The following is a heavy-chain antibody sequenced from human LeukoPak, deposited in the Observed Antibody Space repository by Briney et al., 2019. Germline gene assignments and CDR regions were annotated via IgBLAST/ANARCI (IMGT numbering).Heavy chain of an antibody. V-gene: IGHV1-2*06. J-gene: IGHJ4*02. Sequence: ASVKVSCKASGYTFTGYYMHWVRQAPGQGLEWMGRINPNSGGTNYAQKFQGRVTMTRDTSISTAYMELSRLRSDDTAVYYCARDPIAAAGTLELDYWGQGTLVTVSS. CDR3: ARDPIAAAGTLELDY. D-gene: IGHD6-13*01. CDR2: INPNSGGT. CDR1: GYTFTGYY.